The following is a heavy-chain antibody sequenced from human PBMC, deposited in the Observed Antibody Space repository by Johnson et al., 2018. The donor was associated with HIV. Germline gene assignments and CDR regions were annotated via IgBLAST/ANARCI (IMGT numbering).Heavy chain of an antibody. CDR3: ARAYTYGAFDI. CDR2: ISGSGGST. V-gene: IGHV3-23*04. CDR1: GFTFSSYA. D-gene: IGHD5-18*01. Sequence: MLLVESGGGVVRPGGSLRLSCAASGFTFSSYAMSWVRQAPGKGLEWVSAISGSGGSTYYADSVKGRFTISRDNSKSTLYLQMNSLRAEDTAVYYCARAYTYGAFDIWGQGTTVTISS. J-gene: IGHJ3*02.